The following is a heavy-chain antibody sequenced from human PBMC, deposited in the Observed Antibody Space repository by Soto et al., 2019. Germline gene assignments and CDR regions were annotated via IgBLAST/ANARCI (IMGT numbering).Heavy chain of an antibody. V-gene: IGHV4-39*02. J-gene: IGHJ4*02. CDR2: IYYGGTT. CDR3: ATFVVPASRHTGFDF. CDR1: GASISTTNYY. D-gene: IGHD2-21*02. Sequence: TLSLTCTVSGASISTTNYYWGWVRQPPGKGLDWIGNIYYGGTTYYNPSLKSRVTISVDTSKNHFSLKVNSVTAADTAVYYCATFVVPASRHTGFDFWGPGTLVTVSS.